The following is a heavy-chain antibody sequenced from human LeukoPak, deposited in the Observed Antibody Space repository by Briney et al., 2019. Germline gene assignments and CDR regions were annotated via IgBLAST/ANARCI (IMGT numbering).Heavy chain of an antibody. CDR1: GGSISSYY. D-gene: IGHD4-17*01. J-gene: IGHJ3*02. Sequence: PSETLSLTCTVSGGSISSYYWSWLRQPPGKGLEGLGYIYYSGSTNYNPSLKSRVTISVDMSKNQFSLKLSSVTAADTAVYCCARLYGDHGAFDIWGQGTMVTVSS. V-gene: IGHV4-59*08. CDR3: ARLYGDHGAFDI. CDR2: IYYSGST.